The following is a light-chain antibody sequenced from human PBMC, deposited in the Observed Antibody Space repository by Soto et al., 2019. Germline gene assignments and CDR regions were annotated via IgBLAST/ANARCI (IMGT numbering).Light chain of an antibody. J-gene: IGKJ1*01. CDR2: GAS. CDR1: QSVSSN. CDR3: QQYKTWPPWT. V-gene: IGKV3-15*01. Sequence: EIVMTQSPATLSVSPGERATLSCRASQSVSSNLAWYQQKPGQAPRLLIYGASTRATGIPARFSGSGSGTAFTLTILSLPSEDFAVYYWQQYKTWPPWTFGQGTKVEIK.